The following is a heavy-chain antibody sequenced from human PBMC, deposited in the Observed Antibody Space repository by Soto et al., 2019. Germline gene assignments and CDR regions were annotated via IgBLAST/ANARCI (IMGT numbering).Heavy chain of an antibody. CDR3: AGGQYYFDY. Sequence: QVLLVESGGGVVQPGRSLRLSCAASGFPFSSYGMHWVRQAPGKGLDWVALISYDGTNQYYADSVKGRFTVSRDNSKNTLYLQMSSLRAEDTAVYYCAGGQYYFDYCGQGTLVSVSS. CDR1: GFPFSSYG. D-gene: IGHD2-15*01. V-gene: IGHV3-30*03. CDR2: ISYDGTNQ. J-gene: IGHJ4*02.